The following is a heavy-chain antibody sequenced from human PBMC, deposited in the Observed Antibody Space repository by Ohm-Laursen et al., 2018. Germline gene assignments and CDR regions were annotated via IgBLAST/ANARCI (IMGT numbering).Heavy chain of an antibody. D-gene: IGHD6-13*01. CDR3: ASSYSSSWAYHY. J-gene: IGHJ4*02. CDR2: IYTSGST. V-gene: IGHV4-4*07. CDR1: GGSISSYY. Sequence: PGTLSLTWTVSGGSISSYYWSWIRQPAGKGLEWIGRIYTSGSTNYNPSLKSRVTMSVDTSKNQFSLKLSSVTAADTAVYYCASSYSSSWAYHYWGQGTLVTVSS.